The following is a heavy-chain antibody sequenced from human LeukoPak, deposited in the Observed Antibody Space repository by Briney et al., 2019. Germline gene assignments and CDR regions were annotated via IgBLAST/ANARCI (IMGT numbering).Heavy chain of an antibody. Sequence: SGPTLVNPTQTLTLTCTFSGFSLSTSGVGVGWIRQPPGKALEWLALIYWDDDKRYSPSLKSRRTITKDTSKNQVVLTMTNMDPVDTATYYCAHRRAVSGFLEWLFDAFDIWGQGTMVTVSS. J-gene: IGHJ3*02. D-gene: IGHD3-3*01. CDR1: GFSLSTSGVG. V-gene: IGHV2-5*02. CDR2: IYWDDDK. CDR3: AHRRAVSGFLEWLFDAFDI.